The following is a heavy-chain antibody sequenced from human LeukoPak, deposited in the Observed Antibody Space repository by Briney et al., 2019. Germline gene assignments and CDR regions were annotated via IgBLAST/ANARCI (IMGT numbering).Heavy chain of an antibody. J-gene: IGHJ5*02. Sequence: PSETLSLTCTVSGGSISSNTYYWGWIRQPPGKGLEWIASISYSGSTFYNPSLRSRVTLSVDTSKNQFSLKLSSVTAADTAVYYCARGGYYGSGNDFRFDPWGQGTLVTVSS. CDR1: GGSISSNTYY. V-gene: IGHV4-39*07. CDR2: ISYSGST. CDR3: ARGGYYGSGNDFRFDP. D-gene: IGHD3-10*01.